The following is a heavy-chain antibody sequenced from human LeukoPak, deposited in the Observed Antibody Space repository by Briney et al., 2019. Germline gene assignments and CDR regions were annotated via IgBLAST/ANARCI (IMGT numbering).Heavy chain of an antibody. Sequence: GGSLRLSCAASGFTFNNYAMNWVRQAPGKGLEWVSSINGSGGRTYYADSVKGRFTISRDNSKNTLYLQMNSLRAEDTAVYYCAKDRGGTIFGMVIILHYMDVWGKGTTVTVSS. J-gene: IGHJ6*03. CDR2: INGSGGRT. CDR1: GFTFNNYA. V-gene: IGHV3-23*01. D-gene: IGHD3-3*01. CDR3: AKDRGGTIFGMVIILHYMDV.